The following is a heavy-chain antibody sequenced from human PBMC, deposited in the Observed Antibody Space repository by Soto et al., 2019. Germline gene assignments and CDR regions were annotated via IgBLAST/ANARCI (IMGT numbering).Heavy chain of an antibody. CDR1: GFPFSNAW. CDR3: LSIPLGYCSSTTCFSYFDY. J-gene: IGHJ4*02. CDR2: ILSETDGGTT. Sequence: GGSLRLSCAASGFPFSNAWMSWVRQAPGKGLEWVGRILSETDGGTTDYAAPVKGRFTISRDDSNDTLYLQMNSLKTEDTAVYYCLSIPLGYCSSTTCFSYFDYWGQGALVTVSS. V-gene: IGHV3-15*01. D-gene: IGHD2-2*01.